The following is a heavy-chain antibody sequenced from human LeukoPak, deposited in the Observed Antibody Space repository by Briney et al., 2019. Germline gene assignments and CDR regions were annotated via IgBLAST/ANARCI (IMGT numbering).Heavy chain of an antibody. J-gene: IGHJ4*02. CDR1: GFTFSTYW. Sequence: GGSLRLSCAASGFTFSTYWMAWVRQAPGKGLEWVANIKGDESARHQADSMKGRFTISRDNAQNSVYLQMSGLRGEDTGVYYCARDVVGSLDYWGQGTLVTVSS. V-gene: IGHV3-7*01. D-gene: IGHD1-26*01. CDR3: ARDVVGSLDY. CDR2: IKGDESAR.